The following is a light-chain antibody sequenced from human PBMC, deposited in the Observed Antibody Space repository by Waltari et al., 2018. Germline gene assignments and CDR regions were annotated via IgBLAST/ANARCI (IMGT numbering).Light chain of an antibody. CDR1: RSNIRSNH. V-gene: IGLV1-47*01. J-gene: IGLJ3*02. CDR2: RNN. Sequence: QSVLTQPPSASGTPGQRVTISCSGSRSNIRSNHVNWYQQRPGTAPKLLIYRNNQRPSGVPDRFSGSKSGTSASLAISGLRSEDEADYYCAAWDDSLRVFGGGTKLTVL. CDR3: AAWDDSLRV.